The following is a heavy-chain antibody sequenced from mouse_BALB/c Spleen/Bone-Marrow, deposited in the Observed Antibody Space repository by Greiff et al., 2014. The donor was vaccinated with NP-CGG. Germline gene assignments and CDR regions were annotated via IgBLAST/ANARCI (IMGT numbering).Heavy chain of an antibody. J-gene: IGHJ3*01. Sequence: EVKLEESGAELVKPGASVKLSCTASGFNIKDTYMHWVKQRPEQGLEWIGRIDPANGNTKYDPKFQGRATITADTSSNTAYLQLSSLTSEDTAVYYCARSGDYGSSLAYWGQGTLVTVSA. V-gene: IGHV14-3*02. D-gene: IGHD1-1*01. CDR2: IDPANGNT. CDR1: GFNIKDTY. CDR3: ARSGDYGSSLAY.